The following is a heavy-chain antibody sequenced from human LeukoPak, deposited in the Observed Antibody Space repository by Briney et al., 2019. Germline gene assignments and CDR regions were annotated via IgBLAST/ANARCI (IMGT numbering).Heavy chain of an antibody. CDR3: ARLRVRGVIGAFDI. J-gene: IGHJ3*02. CDR1: GCSFTSYW. Sequence: GESLKISCKCSGCSFTSYWIRWVRQMPGKGLEWMGRIDPSDSYNNYRPSFQGHVTISADKSISTAYLQWSRLKASDTAMYYCARLRVRGVIGAFDIWGQGTMVTVSS. D-gene: IGHD3-10*01. CDR2: IDPSDSYN. V-gene: IGHV5-10-1*01.